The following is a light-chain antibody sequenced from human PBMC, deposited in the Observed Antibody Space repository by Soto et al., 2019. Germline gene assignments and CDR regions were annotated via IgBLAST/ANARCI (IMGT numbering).Light chain of an antibody. V-gene: IGKV3-20*01. J-gene: IGKJ1*01. Sequence: EIVLTQSPGSLSLSPGERATLSCRASQSVDSSFFAWYQQKPGQAPRLLIYGASNRATGIPDRFSGRGSGTDFTLTISRREPEDSAVYYCQQYVSSVTFGQGTKVEIK. CDR1: QSVDSSF. CDR2: GAS. CDR3: QQYVSSVT.